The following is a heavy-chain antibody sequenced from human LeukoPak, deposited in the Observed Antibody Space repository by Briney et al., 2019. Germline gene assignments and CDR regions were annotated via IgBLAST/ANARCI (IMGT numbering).Heavy chain of an antibody. J-gene: IGHJ4*02. V-gene: IGHV3-15*01. CDR2: IKSKNDGGTT. Sequence: PGGSLRLSCAASGFPLSNAWIRWVRQATGKGLGWVGLIKSKNDGGTTDCAEPVKGRFTISRDDSKNTLYLQMSSLKTEDTAVYFCTTVSYGSDDYWGQRTLVTVSS. D-gene: IGHD6-19*01. CDR1: GFPLSNAW. CDR3: TTVSYGSDDY.